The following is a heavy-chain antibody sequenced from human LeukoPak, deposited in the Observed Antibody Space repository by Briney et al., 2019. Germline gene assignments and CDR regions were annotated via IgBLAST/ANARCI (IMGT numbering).Heavy chain of an antibody. Sequence: PGGSLRLSCAASGFTFSNAWMSWVRQAPGKGLEWVGRIKSKTDGGTTDYAAPVKGRFTISRDDSKNTLYLQMNGLKTEDTAVYYCLRDWYGSGSYWQIRESYFDYWGQGTLVTVSS. CDR2: IKSKTDGGTT. J-gene: IGHJ4*02. CDR1: GFTFSNAW. D-gene: IGHD3-10*01. V-gene: IGHV3-15*01. CDR3: LRDWYGSGSYWQIRESYFDY.